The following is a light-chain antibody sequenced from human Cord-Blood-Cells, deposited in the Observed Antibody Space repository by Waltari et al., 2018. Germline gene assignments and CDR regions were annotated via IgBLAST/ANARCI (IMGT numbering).Light chain of an antibody. CDR1: QSISSY. J-gene: IGKJ1*01. CDR3: QQSYSTPPTWT. Sequence: MTQSPSSLSASVGDRVTITCRASQSISSYLNWYQQKPGKAPKLLIYAASSLQSGVPSRFSGSGSGTDFTLTISSLQPEDFATYYCQQSYSTPPTWTFGQGTKVEIK. V-gene: IGKV1-39*01. CDR2: AAS.